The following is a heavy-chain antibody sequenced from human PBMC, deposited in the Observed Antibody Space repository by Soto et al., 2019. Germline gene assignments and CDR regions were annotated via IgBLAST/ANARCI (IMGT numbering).Heavy chain of an antibody. J-gene: IGHJ4*02. CDR2: ILDDGSDK. D-gene: IGHD4-17*01. Sequence: QVQLVESGGGVXXXXXXXRLSCAASGFSFSSYGMHWVRQAPGKGLEWVAVILDDGSDKDYTDAVKGRFTISRDNSKNTLYLEMNSLRAEDTAVYYCARDDDYGDNGLDYWGQGTLVTVSS. V-gene: IGHV3-33*01. CDR1: GFSFSSYG. CDR3: ARDDDYGDNGLDY.